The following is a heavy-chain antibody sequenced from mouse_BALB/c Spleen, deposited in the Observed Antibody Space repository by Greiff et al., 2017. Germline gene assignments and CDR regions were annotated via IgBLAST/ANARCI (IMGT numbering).Heavy chain of an antibody. J-gene: IGHJ2*01. CDR1: GYTFTSYW. CDR3: ARRYGNDYFDY. V-gene: IGHV1-69*02. Sequence: VQLQQPGAELVKPGASVKLSCKASGYTFTSYWMHWVKQRPGQGLEWIGEIDPSDSYTNYNQKFKGKATLTVDKSSSTAYMQLSSLTAEDSAVYYCARRYGNDYFDYWGQGTTLTVSS. D-gene: IGHD2-10*02. CDR2: IDPSDSYT.